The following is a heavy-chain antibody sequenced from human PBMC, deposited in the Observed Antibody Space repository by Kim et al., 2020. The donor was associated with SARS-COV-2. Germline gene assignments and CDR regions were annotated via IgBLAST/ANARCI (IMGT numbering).Heavy chain of an antibody. CDR1: GFTFSDHY. V-gene: IGHV3-72*01. Sequence: GGSLRLSCAASGFTFSDHYIDWVRQAPGKGLEWVGRSRNKANSYTTEYAASVKGRFTISRDDSKNSVYLQMNSLTTEDTAFYYCGRDKGGNELDYWGQGTLVTVSS. J-gene: IGHJ4*02. CDR3: GRDKGGNELDY. CDR2: SRNKANSYTT. D-gene: IGHD1-1*01.